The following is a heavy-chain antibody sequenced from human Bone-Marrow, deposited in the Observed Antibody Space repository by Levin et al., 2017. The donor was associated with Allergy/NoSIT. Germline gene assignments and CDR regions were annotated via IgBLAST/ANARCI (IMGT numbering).Heavy chain of an antibody. CDR3: ARGFGYYYYYMDV. V-gene: IGHV4-39*07. J-gene: IGHJ6*03. D-gene: IGHD3-16*01. CDR1: GGSISGSNFY. Sequence: PSETLSLTCTVSGGSISGSNFYWGWIRQSPTKGLEWIGGIFYPGTTNYNPSLKSRVTISVDTSKNQFSLKMRSMTAADTAVYYCARGFGYYYYYMDVWGTGTTVTVSS. CDR2: IFYPGTT.